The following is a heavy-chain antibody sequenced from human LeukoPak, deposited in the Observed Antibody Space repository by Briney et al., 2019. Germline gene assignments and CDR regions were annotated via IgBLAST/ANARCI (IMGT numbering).Heavy chain of an antibody. V-gene: IGHV3-30*03. Sequence: GGSLRLSCAASRFTFSSYGMHWVRQAPGKGLEWVAVISYDGSNKYYADSVKGRFTISRDNSKNTLYLQMNSLRAEDTAVYYCAREGDSSGIGFFDYWGQGILVTVSS. J-gene: IGHJ4*02. CDR3: AREGDSSGIGFFDY. D-gene: IGHD3-22*01. CDR1: RFTFSSYG. CDR2: ISYDGSNK.